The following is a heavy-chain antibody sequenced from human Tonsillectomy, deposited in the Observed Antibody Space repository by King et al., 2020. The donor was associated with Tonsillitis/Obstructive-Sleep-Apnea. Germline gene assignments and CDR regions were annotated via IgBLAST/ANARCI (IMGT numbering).Heavy chain of an antibody. J-gene: IGHJ4*02. V-gene: IGHV2-5*02. CDR2: VYWDDAK. D-gene: IGHD4-23*01. CDR3: AHRPYGGKWESPTFDY. CDR1: GFSLNTSGVG. Sequence: TLKESGPTLVKPTQTLTLTCTFSGFSLNTSGVGVGWIRQPPGKALEWLALVYWDDAKRYSPSLKSRLTITKDTSKDQVVLTMTNMAPVDTATYYCAHRPYGGKWESPTFDYWGQGTPVTVSS.